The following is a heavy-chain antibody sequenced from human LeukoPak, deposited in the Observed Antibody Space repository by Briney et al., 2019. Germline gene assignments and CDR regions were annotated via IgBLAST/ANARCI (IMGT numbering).Heavy chain of an antibody. CDR3: ARDCSGGSCHFDY. Sequence: ASVKVSFKASGYIFTSYGISWVRQAPGQGLELMGWISGYNGNTYSTQKLQGRVTMATDTSTFTSYMELRSLTSDDTAIYYCARDCSGGSCHFDYWGQGTLVTVSS. D-gene: IGHD2-15*01. CDR1: GYIFTSYG. V-gene: IGHV1-18*01. J-gene: IGHJ4*02. CDR2: ISGYNGNT.